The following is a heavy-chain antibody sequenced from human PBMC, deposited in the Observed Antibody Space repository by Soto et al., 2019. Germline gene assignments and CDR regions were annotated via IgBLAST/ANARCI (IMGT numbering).Heavy chain of an antibody. CDR1: GYTFTSYG. Sequence: ASVNVSCKASGYTFTSYGISWVRQAPGQGLEWMGWISAYNGNTNYAQKLQGRVTMTTDTSTSTAYLELRSPRSDDTDVYSCSRDLFQYDFCSGYYWSYWGQGTLVTVSS. CDR3: SRDLFQYDFCSGYYWSY. CDR2: ISAYNGNT. V-gene: IGHV1-18*01. J-gene: IGHJ4*02. D-gene: IGHD3-3*01.